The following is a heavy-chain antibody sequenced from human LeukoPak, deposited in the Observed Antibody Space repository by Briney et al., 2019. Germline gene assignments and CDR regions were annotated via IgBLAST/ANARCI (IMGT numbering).Heavy chain of an antibody. J-gene: IGHJ4*02. CDR3: ARCYRSYLAGAAGTIDY. CDR1: GYAFTSYG. CDR2: ISAYNGNT. V-gene: IGHV1-18*01. Sequence: ASVKVSCKASGYAFTSYGISWVRQAPGQGLEWMGWISAYNGNTNYAQKLQGRVTMTTDTSTSTAYMELRSLRSDDTAVYYCARCYRSYLAGAAGTIDYWGQGTLVTVSS. D-gene: IGHD6-13*01.